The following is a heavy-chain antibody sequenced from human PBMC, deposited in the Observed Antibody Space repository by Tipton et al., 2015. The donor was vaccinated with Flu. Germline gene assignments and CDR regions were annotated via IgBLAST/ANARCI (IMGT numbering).Heavy chain of an antibody. J-gene: IGHJ6*02. D-gene: IGHD2-2*01. CDR2: INHSGST. Sequence: LRLSCTVSGGSISSGSYYWSWIRQPAGKGLEWIGEINHSGSTNYNPSLKSRVTISVDTSKNQFSLKLSSVTAADTAVYYCARGRAGWDIVVVPAAMDGMDVWGQGTTVTVSS. CDR1: GGSISSGSYY. CDR3: ARGRAGWDIVVVPAAMDGMDV. V-gene: IGHV4-61*09.